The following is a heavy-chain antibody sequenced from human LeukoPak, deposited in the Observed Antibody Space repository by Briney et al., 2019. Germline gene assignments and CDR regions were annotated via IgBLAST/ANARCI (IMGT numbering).Heavy chain of an antibody. CDR2: ISSSGYTI. V-gene: IGHV3-48*03. J-gene: IGHJ5*02. D-gene: IGHD6-13*01. CDR1: GFTFSSYE. Sequence: GGSLRLSCAASGFTFSSYEMNWVRQAPGKGLEGVSYISSSGYTIYYAVSVKGRFTISGDNAKNSLYLQMNSLRAEDTAVYYCSRSGRLSSQRLNWFDPWGQGTLVTVSS. CDR3: SRSGRLSSQRLNWFDP.